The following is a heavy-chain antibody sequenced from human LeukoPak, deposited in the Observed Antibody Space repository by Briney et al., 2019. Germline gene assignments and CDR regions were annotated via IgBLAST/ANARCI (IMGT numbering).Heavy chain of an antibody. CDR1: GFTFSSYG. J-gene: IGHJ4*02. CDR2: ISFDGSKK. D-gene: IGHD6-19*01. Sequence: GGSLRLSCAASGFTFSSYGMHWVRQAPGKGLEWVAVISFDGSKKYFADSVKGRFTISRDNSKNTLYLQMNSLRAEDTAVYYCATGVSRFSSGWYPPDNWGQGALVTVSS. CDR3: ATGVSRFSSGWYPPDN. V-gene: IGHV3-30*03.